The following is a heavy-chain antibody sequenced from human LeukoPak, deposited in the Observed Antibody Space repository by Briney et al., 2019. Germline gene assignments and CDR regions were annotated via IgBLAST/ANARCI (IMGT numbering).Heavy chain of an antibody. J-gene: IGHJ4*02. CDR1: GFTFSSYS. D-gene: IGHD6-19*01. CDR3: AKDQTPIAVAGTFDY. V-gene: IGHV3-30*18. CDR2: ISYDGSNK. Sequence: GGSLRLSCAASGFTFSSYSMNWVRQAPGKGLEWVAVISYDGSNKYYADSVKGRFTISRDNSKNTLYLQMNSLRAEDTAVYYCAKDQTPIAVAGTFDYWGQGTLVTVSS.